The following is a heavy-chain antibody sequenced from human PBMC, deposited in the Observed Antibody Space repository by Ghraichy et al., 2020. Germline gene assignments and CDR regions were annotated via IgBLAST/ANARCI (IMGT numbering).Heavy chain of an antibody. CDR2: IKSKADGGTT. CDR1: GFTFSKAW. CDR3: TPDRAIKVRPVFDC. Sequence: GGSLRLSCAASGFTFSKAWLSWVRQAPGKGLEWVGRIKSKADGGTTDYAASVKGRFTISRDDSKNTLYLQMNSLKIEDTAMYYCTPDRAIKVRPVFDCWGQGTLVTVSS. J-gene: IGHJ4*02. V-gene: IGHV3-15*01. D-gene: IGHD6-6*01.